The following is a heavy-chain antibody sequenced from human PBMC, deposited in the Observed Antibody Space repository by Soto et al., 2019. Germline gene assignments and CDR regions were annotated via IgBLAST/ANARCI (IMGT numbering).Heavy chain of an antibody. CDR2: IYYSGST. V-gene: IGHV4-59*01. CDR3: ARGAGMVVFDD. Sequence: SETLSLTCTVSGGSISTYYWSWIRQPPGKGLEWIGYIYYSGSTNYNPSLKSRVTISVDTSKNQFSLKLNSVTAADTAVYYCARGAGMVVFDDWGQGTLVTVSS. D-gene: IGHD1-26*01. J-gene: IGHJ4*02. CDR1: GGSISTYY.